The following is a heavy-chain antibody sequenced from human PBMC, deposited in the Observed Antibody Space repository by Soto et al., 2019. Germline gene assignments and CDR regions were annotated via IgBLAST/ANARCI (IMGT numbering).Heavy chain of an antibody. V-gene: IGHV4-38-2*02. D-gene: IGHD6-19*01. Sequence: SETLSLTCTVSGYSISSGYYWGWIRQPPGKGLEWIGSIYHSGSTYYNPSLKSRVTISVDTSKNQFSLKLSSVTAADTAVYYCAISSGWYYYYGMDVWGQGTTVTVSS. CDR2: IYHSGST. J-gene: IGHJ6*02. CDR3: AISSGWYYYYGMDV. CDR1: GYSISSGYY.